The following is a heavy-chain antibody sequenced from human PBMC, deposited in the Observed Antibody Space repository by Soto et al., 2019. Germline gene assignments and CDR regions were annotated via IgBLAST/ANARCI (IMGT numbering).Heavy chain of an antibody. Sequence: QVQLVQSGAEVKKPGASVKVSCKASGDPFINYDIKWVRQATGHGLEWMGWMKPNSGNTGYARKFQGRVTMTRNTSISTAYIELSSLRSEDTAVYYCARGRNGMDVWGQGTTVTVSS. J-gene: IGHJ6*02. V-gene: IGHV1-8*01. CDR2: MKPNSGNT. CDR3: ARGRNGMDV. CDR1: GDPFINYD.